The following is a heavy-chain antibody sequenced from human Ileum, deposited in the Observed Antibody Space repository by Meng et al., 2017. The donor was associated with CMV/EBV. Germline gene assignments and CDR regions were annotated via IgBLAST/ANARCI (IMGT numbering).Heavy chain of an antibody. V-gene: IGHV4-59*01. CDR2: IYNSGST. J-gene: IGHJ4*02. D-gene: IGHD7-27*01. CDR1: SDSISSYY. CDR3: SGPGPFYIDY. Sequence: GSLRLSCTVSSDSISSYYWSWIRQPPGKGLEWIGYIYNSGSTNYNPSLKSRVTIPVDTSKNQFSLKLSSVTAADTAVYYCSGPGPFYIDYWGQGTLVTVSS.